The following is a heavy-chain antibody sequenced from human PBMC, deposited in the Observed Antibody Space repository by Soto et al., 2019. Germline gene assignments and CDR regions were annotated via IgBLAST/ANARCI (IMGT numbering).Heavy chain of an antibody. D-gene: IGHD1-7*01. Sequence: QVQLQESGPGLVKPSETLSLTCTVSGGSISSYYWSWIRQPAGKGLEWIGRIYTSGSTNYNPSLKSRDTMSVDTSKNQVSLKLSSVTAADTAVYYCARVRTGTTQTNWFDPWGQGTLVTVSS. J-gene: IGHJ5*02. V-gene: IGHV4-4*07. CDR1: GGSISSYY. CDR3: ARVRTGTTQTNWFDP. CDR2: IYTSGST.